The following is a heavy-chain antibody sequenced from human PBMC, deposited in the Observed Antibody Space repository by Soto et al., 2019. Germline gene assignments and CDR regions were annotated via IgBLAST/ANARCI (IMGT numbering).Heavy chain of an antibody. CDR3: ARSKVYSSSWYVDYYYGMDV. Sequence: ASVKVSCKASGYTFTSYGISWVRQAPGQGLEWMGWISAYNGNTNYAQKLQGRVTMTTDTSTSTAYMELRSLRSDDTAVYYCARSKVYSSSWYVDYYYGMDVWGQGATVTVSS. V-gene: IGHV1-18*04. CDR1: GYTFTSYG. J-gene: IGHJ6*02. CDR2: ISAYNGNT. D-gene: IGHD6-13*01.